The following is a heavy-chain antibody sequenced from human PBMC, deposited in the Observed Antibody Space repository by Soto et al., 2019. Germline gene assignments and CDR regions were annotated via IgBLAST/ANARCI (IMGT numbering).Heavy chain of an antibody. CDR2: ISAHNGDT. Sequence: GASVKVSCKASGYSFATYGFSWVRQAPGQGLECVGWISAHNGDTHYSQKFQGRVTLTTDTSTNTGYMELRSLTSDDTAVYFCATEPIYYNDGSGYYPLGHWGQGTLVTVSSDVWGQGTTVTVS. CDR3: ATEPIYYNDGSGYYPLGHWGQGTLVTVSSDV. CDR1: GYSFATYG. J-gene: IGHJ6*02. D-gene: IGHD3-22*01. V-gene: IGHV1-18*04.